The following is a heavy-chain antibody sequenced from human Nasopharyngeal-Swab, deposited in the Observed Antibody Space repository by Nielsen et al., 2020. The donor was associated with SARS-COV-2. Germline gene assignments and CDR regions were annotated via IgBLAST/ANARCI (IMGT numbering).Heavy chain of an antibody. CDR2: INQGGSEK. CDR3: ARDQTVAGYDFDY. J-gene: IGHJ4*02. CDR1: GLAFSGYW. D-gene: IGHD6-19*01. V-gene: IGHV3-7*05. Sequence: GGSLRLSCTVSGLAFSGYWMSWVRQAPGKGLEWVANINQGGSEKYYVDSVKGRFTISRDNAKNSLLLQMDSLRAEDTAVYYCARDQTVAGYDFDYWGQGTLVTVSS.